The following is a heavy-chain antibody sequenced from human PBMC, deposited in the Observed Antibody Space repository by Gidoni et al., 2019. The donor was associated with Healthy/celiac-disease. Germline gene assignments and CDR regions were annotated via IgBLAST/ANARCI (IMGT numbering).Heavy chain of an antibody. V-gene: IGHV4-39*01. CDR3: ARHLRIVGPPEACDY. Sequence: QLQLQESGPGLVKPSETLSLTCTVSGGSISSSSYYWGWIRQPPGKGLEWIGSIYYSGSTYYNPSLKSRVTISVDTSKNQFSLKLSSVTAADTAVYYCARHLRIVGPPEACDYWGQGTLVTVSS. CDR2: IYYSGST. D-gene: IGHD1-26*01. J-gene: IGHJ4*02. CDR1: GGSISSSSYY.